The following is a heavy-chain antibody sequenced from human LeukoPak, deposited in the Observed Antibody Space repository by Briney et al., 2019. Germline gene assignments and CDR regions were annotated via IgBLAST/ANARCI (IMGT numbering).Heavy chain of an antibody. CDR3: ARSKYYFDSSPYYLFDY. CDR2: IYPGDSNT. Sequence: GESLKISCKGSGYSFSNYWIGWVRQMPGKGLEWMGIIYPGDSNTRYSPSLQGQVTISADKSISTAYLQWSSLKASDTAMYYCARSKYYFDSSPYYLFDYWGQGTLVTVSS. D-gene: IGHD3-22*01. V-gene: IGHV5-51*01. CDR1: GYSFSNYW. J-gene: IGHJ4*02.